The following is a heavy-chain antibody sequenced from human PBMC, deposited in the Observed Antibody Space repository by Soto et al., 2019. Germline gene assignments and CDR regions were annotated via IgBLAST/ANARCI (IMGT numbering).Heavy chain of an antibody. CDR1: GYSFTSLD. D-gene: IGHD1-26*01. V-gene: IGHV1-8*01. CDR2: MQPSTGRT. Sequence: RASVKVSCKASGYSFTSLDINWVRQTAGQGLEWMGWMQPSTGRTGYAQKFQGRVTMTRDTSINTAYMELTTLTSDDTAFYYCARGASAGVDYWGQGTLVTVSS. J-gene: IGHJ4*02. CDR3: ARGASAGVDY.